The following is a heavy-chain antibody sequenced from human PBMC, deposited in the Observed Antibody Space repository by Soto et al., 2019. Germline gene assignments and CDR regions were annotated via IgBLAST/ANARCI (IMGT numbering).Heavy chain of an antibody. CDR3: VKGRSGYDFDY. Sequence: GGSLRLSCAASGFTFSSYVMSWVRQAPGEGLEWVSAISGSGSGTYYADSVKGRFTISRDNSKNTLYVQMNSLRAEDTAVYYCVKGRSGYDFDYWGQGTLVTVSS. J-gene: IGHJ4*02. V-gene: IGHV3-23*01. D-gene: IGHD5-12*01. CDR1: GFTFSSYV. CDR2: ISGSGSGT.